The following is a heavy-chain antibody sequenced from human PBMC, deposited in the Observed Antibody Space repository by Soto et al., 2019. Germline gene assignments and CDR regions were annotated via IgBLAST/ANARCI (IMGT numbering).Heavy chain of an antibody. CDR1: GFSFSIYA. V-gene: IGHV3-23*01. CDR2: ISGSGGST. J-gene: IGHJ4*02. Sequence: PGGSLRLCCAASGFSFSIYAMSWVRQAPGKGLEWVSAISGSGGSTYYADSVKGRFTISRDNSKNALYLQMNSLRAEDTAVYYCAKEGFPYYYDSSGYYPHWGQGTLVTVSS. CDR3: AKEGFPYYYDSSGYYPH. D-gene: IGHD3-22*01.